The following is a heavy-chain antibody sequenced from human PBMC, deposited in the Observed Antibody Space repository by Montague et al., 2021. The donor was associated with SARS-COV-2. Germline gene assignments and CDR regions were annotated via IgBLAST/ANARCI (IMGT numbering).Heavy chain of an antibody. V-gene: IGHV4-39*07. CDR3: ARGRQHINMVVVVVTGGEYYFDF. CDR1: GGPISSSNYY. D-gene: IGHD3-22*01. J-gene: IGHJ4*02. Sequence: SETLSLTCTVSGGPISSSNYYWAWIRQPPGKGLEWIGNIFYSGNSYYNPSLKSRVTISVDTSKNQFSLKMTSVTAADTAVYYCARGRQHINMVVVVVTGGEYYFDFWGQGTLVAVSS. CDR2: IFYSGNS.